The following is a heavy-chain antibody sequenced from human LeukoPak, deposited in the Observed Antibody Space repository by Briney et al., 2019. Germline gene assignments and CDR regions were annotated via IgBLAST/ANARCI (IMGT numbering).Heavy chain of an antibody. D-gene: IGHD3-10*01. CDR1: GYTFTGYY. CDR2: IDASSGGT. V-gene: IGHV1-2*02. J-gene: IGHJ3*02. Sequence: ASVKVSCKASGYTFTGYYLHWVRQAPGQGLEWMGWIDASSGGTNYAQKFEGRVTMTRDTSISTAYMEVSRLRSDDTAVYYCARGSYKDIWGQGTMVTVSA. CDR3: ARGSYKDI.